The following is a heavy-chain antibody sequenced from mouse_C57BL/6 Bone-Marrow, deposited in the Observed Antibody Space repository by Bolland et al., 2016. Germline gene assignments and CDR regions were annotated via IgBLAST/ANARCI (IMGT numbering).Heavy chain of an antibody. J-gene: IGHJ4*01. D-gene: IGHD1-1*01. Sequence: YYPDSVKGRFTISRDNAKNTLYLQMSSLKSEDTAMYYCAGTTVVATRAMDYRGQGTS. V-gene: IGHV5-6*01. CDR3: AGTTVVATRAMDY.